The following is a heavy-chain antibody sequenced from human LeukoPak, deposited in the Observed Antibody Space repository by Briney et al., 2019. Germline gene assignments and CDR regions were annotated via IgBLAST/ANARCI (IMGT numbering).Heavy chain of an antibody. Sequence: GVSLRLSCAASGFTFSSYGMHWVRQAPGKGLEWVAFIRYDGNNKYYADSVKGRFTISRDNSKNTLYLQMNSLRAEDTAVYYCAKPELLWFGEFNYDYWGQGTLVTVSS. CDR2: IRYDGNNK. J-gene: IGHJ4*02. CDR3: AKPELLWFGEFNYDY. V-gene: IGHV3-30*02. D-gene: IGHD3-10*01. CDR1: GFTFSSYG.